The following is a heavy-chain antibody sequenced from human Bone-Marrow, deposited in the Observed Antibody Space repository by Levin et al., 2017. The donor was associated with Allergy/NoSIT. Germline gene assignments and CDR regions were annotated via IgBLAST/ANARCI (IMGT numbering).Heavy chain of an antibody. CDR1: GFTFSSYA. CDR2: ISYDGSNK. V-gene: IGHV3-30-3*01. J-gene: IGHJ4*02. Sequence: PGGSLRLSCAASGFTFSSYAMHWVRQAPGKGLEWVAVISYDGSNKYYADSVKGRFTISRDNSKNTLYLQMNSLRAEDTAVYYCARGGGDIVATIDYWGQGTLVTVSS. D-gene: IGHD5-12*01. CDR3: ARGGGDIVATIDY.